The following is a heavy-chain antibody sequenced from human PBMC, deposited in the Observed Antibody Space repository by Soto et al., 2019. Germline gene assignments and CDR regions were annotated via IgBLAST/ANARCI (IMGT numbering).Heavy chain of an antibody. D-gene: IGHD5-12*01. CDR2: ISYDGSNK. J-gene: IGHJ4*02. CDR1: GFTFSSYG. Sequence: QVQLVESGGGVVQPGRSLRLSCAASGFTFSSYGMHWVRQAPGKGLEWVAVISYDGSNKYYADSVKGRFTISRDNSKNTLYLQMNRLGAADAAVYYCAKDGSVGSGYDGGYFDYWGQGTLVTVSS. CDR3: AKDGSVGSGYDGGYFDY. V-gene: IGHV3-30*18.